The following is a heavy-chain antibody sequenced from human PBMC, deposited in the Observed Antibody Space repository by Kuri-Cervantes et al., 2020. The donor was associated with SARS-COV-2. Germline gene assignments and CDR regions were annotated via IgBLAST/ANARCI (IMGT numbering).Heavy chain of an antibody. D-gene: IGHD4-11*01. CDR3: ARESTGLPYSNYVGYCYYYGMDV. Sequence: GGSLRLSCKASGFTFSTYAMSWARQAPGKGLEWVSGITSSGGNTYYADSAKGRFTISRDNSKNTLYLQMNSLRAEDTALYYCARESTGLPYSNYVGYCYYYGMDVWGQGTTVTVSS. CDR2: ITSSGGNT. J-gene: IGHJ6*02. V-gene: IGHV3-23*01. CDR1: GFTFSTYA.